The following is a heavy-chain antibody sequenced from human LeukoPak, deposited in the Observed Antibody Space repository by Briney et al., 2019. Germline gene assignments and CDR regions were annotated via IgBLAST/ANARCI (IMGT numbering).Heavy chain of an antibody. Sequence: GGSLRLSCVGSGFTFTNAWMSWVRQAPGKGLEWVAHIKSKTDGGTTDYAAPVKGRFTISRDDSKNTLYLQMKSLKTGDTAVYYCTTDYFYDSSGYLIFGPPVYYFDYWGQGTLVTVSS. CDR1: GFTFTNAW. CDR2: IKSKTDGGTT. J-gene: IGHJ4*02. D-gene: IGHD3-22*01. V-gene: IGHV3-15*01. CDR3: TTDYFYDSSGYLIFGPPVYYFDY.